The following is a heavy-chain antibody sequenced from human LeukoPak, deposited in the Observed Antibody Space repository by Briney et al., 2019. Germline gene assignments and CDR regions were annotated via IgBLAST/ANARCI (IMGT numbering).Heavy chain of an antibody. V-gene: IGHV1-2*02. D-gene: IGHD6-13*01. Sequence: ASVKVSCKASGYTFTGYYMHWVRQAPGQGLEWMGWINPNSGGANYAQKFQGRVTMTRDTSISTAYMELSRLRSDDTAVYYCARGGYSSSWLFDYWGQGTLVTVSS. J-gene: IGHJ4*02. CDR1: GYTFTGYY. CDR2: INPNSGGA. CDR3: ARGGYSSSWLFDY.